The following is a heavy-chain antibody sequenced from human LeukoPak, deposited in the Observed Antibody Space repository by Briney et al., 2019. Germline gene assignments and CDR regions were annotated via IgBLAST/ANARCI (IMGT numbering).Heavy chain of an antibody. CDR2: AYQRSF. CDR3: ARGQWSSFDI. J-gene: IGHJ3*02. Sequence: SQTLSLTCAISGDSVSINIFAWNWIRLSPSRGLEWLGRAYQRSFYYGMSLRGRITIKSDTSNNQLSLHLNSVTPEDTAVYYCARGQWSSFDIWGQGTMVTVSS. CDR1: GDSVSINIFA. D-gene: IGHD6-19*01. V-gene: IGHV6-1*01.